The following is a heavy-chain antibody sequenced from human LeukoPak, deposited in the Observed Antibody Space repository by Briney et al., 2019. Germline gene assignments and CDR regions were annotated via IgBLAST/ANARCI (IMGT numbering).Heavy chain of an antibody. J-gene: IGHJ4*02. Sequence: GGSLRLSCAASGFTVSSNYMSWVRQAPGKGLEWVSVIYSGGSTYYADSVKGRFTISRDNSKNTLYLQMHSLRAEDTAVYYCERELGSWQPGGFDYWGQGTLALVSS. CDR2: IYSGGST. V-gene: IGHV3-66*01. D-gene: IGHD6-13*01. CDR1: GFTVSSNY. CDR3: ERELGSWQPGGFDY.